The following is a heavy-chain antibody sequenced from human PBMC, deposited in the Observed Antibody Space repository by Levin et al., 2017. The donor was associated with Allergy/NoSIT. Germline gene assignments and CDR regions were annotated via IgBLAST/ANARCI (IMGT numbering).Heavy chain of an antibody. Sequence: ESLKISCAVYGGSFSGYYWSWIRQPPGKGLEWIGEINHSGSTNYNPSLKSRVTISVDTSKNQFSLKLSSVTAADTAVYYCARVRGYPLSVRYYFDYWGQGTLVTVSS. CDR1: GGSFSGYY. D-gene: IGHD3-3*01. J-gene: IGHJ4*02. CDR3: ARVRGYPLSVRYYFDY. V-gene: IGHV4-34*01. CDR2: INHSGST.